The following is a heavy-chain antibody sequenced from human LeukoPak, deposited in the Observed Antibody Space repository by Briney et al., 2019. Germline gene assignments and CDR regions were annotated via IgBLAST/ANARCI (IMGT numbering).Heavy chain of an antibody. J-gene: IGHJ3*02. V-gene: IGHV4-39*07. Sequence: SETLSLTCNVSGASVSSGSYYWSWIRQPPGKGLEWIGEINHSGSTNYNPSLKSRVTISVDTSKNQFSLKLSSVTAADTAVYYCASKESDAFDIWGQGTMVTVSS. CDR1: GASVSSGSYY. CDR3: ASKESDAFDI. CDR2: INHSGST. D-gene: IGHD5-24*01.